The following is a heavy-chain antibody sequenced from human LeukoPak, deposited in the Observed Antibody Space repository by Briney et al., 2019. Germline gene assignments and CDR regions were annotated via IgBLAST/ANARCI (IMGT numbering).Heavy chain of an antibody. Sequence: QAGGSLRLSCAASGFTFSSYAMSWVRQAPGKGLEWVSAISGSGGSTYYADSVKGRFTISRDNSKNTLYLQMNSLRAEDTAVYYCAKDQWWNSSGWYYPLWDAFDIWGQGTMVTVSS. CDR3: AKDQWWNSSGWYYPLWDAFDI. CDR2: ISGSGGST. J-gene: IGHJ3*02. CDR1: GFTFSSYA. D-gene: IGHD6-19*01. V-gene: IGHV3-23*01.